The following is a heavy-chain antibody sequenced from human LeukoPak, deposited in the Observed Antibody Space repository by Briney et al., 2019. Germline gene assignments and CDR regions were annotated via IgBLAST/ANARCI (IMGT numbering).Heavy chain of an antibody. CDR3: ARDHSEWELEYYFDY. CDR2: IWYDGSNK. CDR1: GFTFSSYG. D-gene: IGHD1-26*01. V-gene: IGHV3-33*01. Sequence: PGRSLRLSCAASGFTFSSYGMHWVRQAPGKGLEWVAVIWYDGSNKYYADSVKGRFTISRDNSKNTLYLQMNSLRAEDTAVYYCARDHSEWELEYYFDYWGQGTLVTVSS. J-gene: IGHJ4*02.